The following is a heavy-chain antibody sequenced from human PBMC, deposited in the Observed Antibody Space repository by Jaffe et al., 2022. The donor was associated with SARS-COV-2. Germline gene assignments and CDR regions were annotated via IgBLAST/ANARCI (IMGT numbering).Heavy chain of an antibody. J-gene: IGHJ2*01. CDR2: VFHSGRT. CDR3: AKEGTLRTSGYFDL. CDR1: GGSITNNNW. Sequence: QVHLQESGPGLVKPSGTLSLTCAVSGGSITNNNWWSWVRQPPGKGLEWIGEVFHSGRTSYNPALQNRVTISVEKSKNQLSLNLTSVTAADTAIYYCAKEGTLRTSGYFDLWGRGTLVTVS. V-gene: IGHV4-4*02.